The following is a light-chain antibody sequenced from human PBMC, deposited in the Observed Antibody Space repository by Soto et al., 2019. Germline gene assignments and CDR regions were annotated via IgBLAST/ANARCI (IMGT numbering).Light chain of an antibody. CDR1: QYISNY. V-gene: IGKV1-39*01. Sequence: IKVTQSPPSLAAFLGDRVTSACRTSQYISNYLNWYQHKVGKAPQLLIYSASTLQMGVPSRFSGSASGTEFTLTSSSLQPDDYASYYCQSNYILPWTFGQGTKVEIK. CDR2: SAS. CDR3: QSNYILPWT. J-gene: IGKJ1*01.